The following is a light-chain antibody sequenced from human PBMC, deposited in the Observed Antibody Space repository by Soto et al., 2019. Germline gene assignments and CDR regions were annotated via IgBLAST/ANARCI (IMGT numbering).Light chain of an antibody. CDR2: KAS. CDR3: QQYNSYSSGT. J-gene: IGKJ1*01. V-gene: IGKV1-5*03. CDR1: QSIDSW. Sequence: DIQMTQSPSTLSASVGDRVTITCRASQSIDSWLAWYQQKPGKAPNLLIYKASSLESGLPSRFSGSGSGTEFTLTISSLQPDDFATYYCQQYNSYSSGTFGQGPKVDIK.